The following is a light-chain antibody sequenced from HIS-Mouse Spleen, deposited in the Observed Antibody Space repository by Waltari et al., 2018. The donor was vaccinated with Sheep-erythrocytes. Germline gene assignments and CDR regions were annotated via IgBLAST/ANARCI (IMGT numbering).Light chain of an antibody. V-gene: IGLV3-1*01. CDR3: CSYAGSYNHV. CDR2: QDS. CDR1: KLGDKY. Sequence: SYELTQPPSVSVSPRQTASITCSGDKLGDKYACWYQQKPGHSPVLVIYQDSKRPSGIPERFSGSNSGNTATLTISGTQAMDEADYYCCSYAGSYNHVFATGTKVTVL. J-gene: IGLJ1*01.